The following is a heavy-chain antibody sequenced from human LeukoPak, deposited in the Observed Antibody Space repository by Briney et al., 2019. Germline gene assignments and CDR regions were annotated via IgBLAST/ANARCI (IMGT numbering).Heavy chain of an antibody. Sequence: GGSLRLSCVASGFTLSSYAMTWVRQAPGKGLEWVSTISDSGGSTFYADSVKDRFTISRDNSKNTLFLQISNLRAEDTAIYYCAGLYGGSYAYWGQGTLVTVSS. J-gene: IGHJ4*02. CDR1: GFTLSSYA. CDR3: AGLYGGSYAY. CDR2: ISDSGGST. V-gene: IGHV3-23*01. D-gene: IGHD4/OR15-4a*01.